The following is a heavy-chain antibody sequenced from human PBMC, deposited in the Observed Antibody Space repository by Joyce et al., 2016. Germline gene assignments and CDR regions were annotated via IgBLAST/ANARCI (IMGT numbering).Heavy chain of an antibody. CDR3: ARRVVGVYYFDF. CDR1: GHSLSSNSYY. D-gene: IGHD2-8*01. V-gene: IGHV4-39*01. J-gene: IGHJ4*02. CDR2: CHCNGDT. Sequence: QLQLQESGPGLVQASGTLSLTCTVSGHSLSSNSYYWGWIRQPPGKGLEWVGTCHCNGDTYYNPSLKSRVTISEDTSRNQFSLTLHSVSAADTAVYYCARRVVGVYYFDFWGQGALVTVSS.